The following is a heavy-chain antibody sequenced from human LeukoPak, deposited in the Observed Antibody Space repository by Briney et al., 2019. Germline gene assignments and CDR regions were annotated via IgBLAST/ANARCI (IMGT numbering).Heavy chain of an antibody. V-gene: IGHV2-70*01. CDR2: IDWDDDK. CDR1: GFSLSTSGMC. Sequence: SGPALVKPTQTPTLTCTFSGFSLSTSGMCVSGIRQPPVKPLEGLTLIDWDDDKYYTTSLKTRLTISNDTTKNQVILTMTNIDPGDTPTYYCARSVLRSFASDVWGKGTTVTVFS. J-gene: IGHJ6*04. CDR3: ARSVLRSFASDV. D-gene: IGHD3-9*01.